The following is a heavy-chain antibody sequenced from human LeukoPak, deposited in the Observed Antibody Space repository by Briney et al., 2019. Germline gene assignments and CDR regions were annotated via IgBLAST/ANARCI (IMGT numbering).Heavy chain of an antibody. V-gene: IGHV4-34*01. D-gene: IGHD2-2*01. J-gene: IGHJ6*02. CDR1: GGSFSSYY. CDR2: INHSGST. Sequence: PSETLSLTCAVYGGSFSSYYWSWIRQAPGEGLQWIGEINHSGSTKYNASLKSRVTVSVDRSKNQFSLKLTSVTAADTAVYYCARSVVVADAIYYYYYGMDVWGRGTTVTVSS. CDR3: ARSVVVADAIYYYYYGMDV.